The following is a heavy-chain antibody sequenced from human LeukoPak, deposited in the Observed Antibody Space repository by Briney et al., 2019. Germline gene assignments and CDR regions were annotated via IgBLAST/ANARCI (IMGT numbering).Heavy chain of an antibody. J-gene: IGHJ4*02. D-gene: IGHD3-22*01. V-gene: IGHV3-21*01. CDR1: AFTFSSYS. CDR3: ARRGYYDYSGFDY. CDR2: IYGSSSDI. Sequence: GGSLRLACPGSAFTFSSYSMHWVRQAAGKGLEWVSSIYGSSSDIYYGDSVKGRFTISRDNSKNSLYLQMKSLRAEDTALYYCARRGYYDYSGFDYWGQGTLVTVSS.